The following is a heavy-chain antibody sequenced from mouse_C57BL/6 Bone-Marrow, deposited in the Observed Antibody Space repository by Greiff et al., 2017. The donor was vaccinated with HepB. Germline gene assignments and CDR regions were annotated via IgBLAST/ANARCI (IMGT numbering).Heavy chain of an antibody. Sequence: VKLMESGAELARPGASVKLSCKASGYTFTSYGISWVKQRTGQGLEWIGEIYPRSGNTYYNEKFKGKATLTADKSSSTAYMELRSLTSEDSAVYFCATFITTVVAYFDVWGTGTTVTVSS. J-gene: IGHJ1*03. D-gene: IGHD1-1*01. V-gene: IGHV1-81*01. CDR3: ATFITTVVAYFDV. CDR1: GYTFTSYG. CDR2: IYPRSGNT.